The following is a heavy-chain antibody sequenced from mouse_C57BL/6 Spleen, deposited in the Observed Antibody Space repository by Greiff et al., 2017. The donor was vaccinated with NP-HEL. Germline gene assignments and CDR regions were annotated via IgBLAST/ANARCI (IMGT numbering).Heavy chain of an antibody. J-gene: IGHJ2*01. CDR3: ARSGGYYGNYENYFDY. D-gene: IGHD2-1*01. V-gene: IGHV1-4*01. CDR2: INPSSGYT. CDR1: GYTFTSYT. Sequence: QVQLQQSGAELARPGASVKMSCKASGYTFTSYTMHWVKQRPGQGLEWIGYINPSSGYTKYNQKFKDKATLTADKSSSTAYMQLSSLTSEDSAVYYCARSGGYYGNYENYFDYWGQGTTLTVSS.